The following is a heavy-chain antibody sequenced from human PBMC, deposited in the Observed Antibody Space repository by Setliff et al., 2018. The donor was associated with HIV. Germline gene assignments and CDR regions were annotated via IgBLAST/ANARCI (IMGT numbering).Heavy chain of an antibody. CDR1: GVSISSSNW. CDR2: VSHSGST. Sequence: SETLSLTCAVSGVSISSSNWWTWVRQPPGKGLEWIGEVSHSGSTNYNPSLKCRVTISVDKSKNQFSLKLSSVTAADTAVYYCARDQRLSYWGQGTLVTVSS. J-gene: IGHJ4*02. CDR3: ARDQRLSY. V-gene: IGHV4-4*02.